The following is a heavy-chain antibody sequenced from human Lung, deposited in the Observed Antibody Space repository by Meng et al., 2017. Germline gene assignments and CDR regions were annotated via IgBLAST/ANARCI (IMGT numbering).Heavy chain of an antibody. CDR3: ARGPTTMAHDFDY. Sequence: QGKLQQWGVGLLKPSETLSLTCVVSGGSFSDYDWGWIRQPPGKGLEWIGEINHSGSTNYNPSLESRATISVDTSQNNLSLKLSSVTAADSAVYYCARGPTTMAHDFDYWGQGTLVTVSS. V-gene: IGHV4-34*01. D-gene: IGHD4-11*01. CDR1: GGSFSDYD. CDR2: INHSGST. J-gene: IGHJ4*02.